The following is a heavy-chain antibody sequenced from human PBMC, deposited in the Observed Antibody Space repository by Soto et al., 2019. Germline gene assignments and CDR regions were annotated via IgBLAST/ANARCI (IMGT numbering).Heavy chain of an antibody. V-gene: IGHV3-23*01. D-gene: IGHD2-2*01. J-gene: IGHJ4*02. Sequence: EVQLLESGGDLVQPGGSLRLSCAASGLSLSNYAMTWVRQAPGKGLGWVSGITGSADKTYYSDSVKGRFIISRDNSKNTLYLQMNSLRAEDTALYYCARDCSSSSCSVWHYWGQGTLVTVSS. CDR3: ARDCSSSSCSVWHY. CDR2: ITGSADKT. CDR1: GLSLSNYA.